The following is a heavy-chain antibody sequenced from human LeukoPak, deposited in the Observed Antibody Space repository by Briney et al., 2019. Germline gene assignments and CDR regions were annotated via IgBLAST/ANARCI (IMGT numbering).Heavy chain of an antibody. CDR3: ARGNYATTGPGALDI. D-gene: IGHD1-26*01. J-gene: IGHJ3*02. CDR1: GFTVSNNC. Sequence: GGSLRLSCAASGFTVSNNCISWVRQAPGKGLEWVSVMYSGGSTNYADSVKGRFIISRDDSKNILDLQMNSLKTEDTAVYYCARGNYATTGPGALDIWGRGTMVTVSS. CDR2: MYSGGST. V-gene: IGHV3-53*01.